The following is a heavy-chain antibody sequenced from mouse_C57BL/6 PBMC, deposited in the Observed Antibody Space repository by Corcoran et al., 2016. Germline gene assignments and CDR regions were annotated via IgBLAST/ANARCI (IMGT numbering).Heavy chain of an antibody. CDR1: GYTFTGYW. J-gene: IGHJ3*01. CDR3: ARMYYGSSYWFAY. Sequence: QVQLQQSGAELMTPETSVKLSCKATGYTFTGYWIEWVKQRPGHGLEWIGEILPGSGSTNYNEKFKGKATFTAATSSNTAYMQLSSLTTEDSAIYYCARMYYGSSYWFAYGGQGTLVTVSA. CDR2: ILPGSGST. D-gene: IGHD1-1*01. V-gene: IGHV1-9*01.